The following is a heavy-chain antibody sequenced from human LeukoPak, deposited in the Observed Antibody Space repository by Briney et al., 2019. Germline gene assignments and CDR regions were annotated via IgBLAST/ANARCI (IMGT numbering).Heavy chain of an antibody. CDR1: GGSISSYY. D-gene: IGHD4-23*01. J-gene: IGHJ4*02. CDR3: ASDYGGNSGLFDY. Sequence: SETLSLTCTVSGGSISSYYWSWIRQPPGKGLEWIGYIYYSGSTNYNPSLKSRVTISVDTSKNQFSLKLSSVTAADTAVYYCASDYGGNSGLFDYWGQGTLVTVSS. V-gene: IGHV4-59*01. CDR2: IYYSGST.